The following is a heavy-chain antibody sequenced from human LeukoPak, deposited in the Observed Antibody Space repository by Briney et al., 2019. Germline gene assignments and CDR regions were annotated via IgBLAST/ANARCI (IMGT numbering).Heavy chain of an antibody. CDR2: ISSSGSTI. J-gene: IGHJ6*03. CDR3: AREGCSGGSCYSPYYYYYYMDV. CDR1: GFTFSDYY. D-gene: IGHD2-15*01. Sequence: GGPLRLSCAASGFTFSDYYMSWIRQAPGKGLEWVSYISSSGSTIYYADSVKGRFTISRGNAKNSLYLQMNSLRAEDTAVYYCAREGCSGGSCYSPYYYYYYMDVWGKGTTVTVSS. V-gene: IGHV3-11*01.